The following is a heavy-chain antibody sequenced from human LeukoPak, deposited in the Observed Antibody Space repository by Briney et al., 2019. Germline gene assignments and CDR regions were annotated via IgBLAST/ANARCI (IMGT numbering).Heavy chain of an antibody. J-gene: IGHJ6*02. CDR1: GFTVSSNY. Sequence: GGSLRLSCAASGFTVSSNYMSWVRQAPGKGLEWVSVIYSGGSTYYADSVKGRFTISRDNSKNTLYLQMNSLRAEDTAVYYCARDDITMVRGVIYYYYGMDVWGQGTMVTVS. CDR3: ARDDITMVRGVIYYYYGMDV. D-gene: IGHD3-10*01. CDR2: IYSGGST. V-gene: IGHV3-66*01.